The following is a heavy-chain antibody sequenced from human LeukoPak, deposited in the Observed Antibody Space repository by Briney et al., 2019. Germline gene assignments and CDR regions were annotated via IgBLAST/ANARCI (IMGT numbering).Heavy chain of an antibody. J-gene: IGHJ4*02. CDR2: ISSSSSTI. CDR1: GFTFSSYS. D-gene: IGHD5-24*01. V-gene: IGHV3-48*01. Sequence: GGSLRLSCAASGFTFSSYSMNWVRQAPGKGLEGVSYISSSSSTIYYADSVKGRFTISRDNAKNSLYLQMNSLRAEDTAVYYCAREGGGYNNRGFDYWGQGTLVTVSS. CDR3: AREGGGYNNRGFDY.